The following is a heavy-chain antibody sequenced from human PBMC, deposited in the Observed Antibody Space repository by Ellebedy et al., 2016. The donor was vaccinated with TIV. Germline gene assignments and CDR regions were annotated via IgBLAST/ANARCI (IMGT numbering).Heavy chain of an antibody. V-gene: IGHV3-7*03. Sequence: PGGSLRLSCAASGFTFSSYWMSWVRQAPGKGLEWVANIKQDGSETYYVDSVKGRFTISRDNAKNSLYLQMNSLRAEDTAVYYCANMRGRLDSFDIWGQGTMVTVSS. J-gene: IGHJ3*02. CDR3: ANMRGRLDSFDI. CDR2: IKQDGSET. CDR1: GFTFSSYW. D-gene: IGHD3-16*01.